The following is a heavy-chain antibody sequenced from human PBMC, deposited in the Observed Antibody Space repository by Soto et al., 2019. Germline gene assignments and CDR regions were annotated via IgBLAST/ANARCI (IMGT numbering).Heavy chain of an antibody. V-gene: IGHV1-69*06. CDR2: IIPIFGTA. J-gene: IGHJ3*02. CDR1: GGTFSSYA. CDR3: ARDRDGMDGFDI. Sequence: QVQLVQSGAEVKKPGSSVKVSCKASGGTFSSYAISWVRQAPGQGLEWMGGIIPIFGTANYAQKFQGRVTITEDKAPSTAYMELSILRSEDTVVYYCARDRDGMDGFDIWGQGKMVTGPS. D-gene: IGHD3-10*01.